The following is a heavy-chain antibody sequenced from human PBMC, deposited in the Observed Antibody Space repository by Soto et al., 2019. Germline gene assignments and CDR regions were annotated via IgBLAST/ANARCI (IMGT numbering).Heavy chain of an antibody. CDR1: GASISSSS. D-gene: IGHD7-27*01. J-gene: IGHJ4*02. V-gene: IGHV4-59*01. CDR2: IYHSGST. CDR3: ARVWGLDYIDS. Sequence: SETLDLTCAVFGASISSSSWTWIRRPPGKGLEWIGYIYHSGSTKYNPSLKSRVTISVDTSKNQFSVKLSSVTAADTAVYYCARVWGLDYIDSWGQGTRVTVS.